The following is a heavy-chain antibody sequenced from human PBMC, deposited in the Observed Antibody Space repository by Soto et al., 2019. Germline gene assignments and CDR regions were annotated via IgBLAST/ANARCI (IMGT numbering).Heavy chain of an antibody. CDR3: ARLLWSRGDWFDP. Sequence: SSETLSLTCTVSGGSINNYYWTWIRQPPWEGLEWIGYIYNSGSTNYNPSLKSRVTISVDTSKNQFSLKLSSVTAADTAVYYCARLLWSRGDWFDPWGQGTLVTVSS. V-gene: IGHV4-59*08. CDR1: GGSINNYY. D-gene: IGHD3-10*01. CDR2: IYNSGST. J-gene: IGHJ5*02.